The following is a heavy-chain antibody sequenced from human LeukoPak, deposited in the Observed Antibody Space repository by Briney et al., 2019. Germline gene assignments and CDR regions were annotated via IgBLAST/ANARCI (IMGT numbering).Heavy chain of an antibody. CDR3: ARAQQWLIYDY. J-gene: IGHJ4*02. D-gene: IGHD6-19*01. Sequence: GGSLRLSCVASGFTFSDYYMSWIRQAPGKGLEWVSYISSNTKTIYYADSVKGRFTISRDNAKNSLYLQMNSLRAEDTAVYYCARAQQWLIYDYWGQGTLVTVSS. CDR2: ISSNTKTI. CDR1: GFTFSDYY. V-gene: IGHV3-11*01.